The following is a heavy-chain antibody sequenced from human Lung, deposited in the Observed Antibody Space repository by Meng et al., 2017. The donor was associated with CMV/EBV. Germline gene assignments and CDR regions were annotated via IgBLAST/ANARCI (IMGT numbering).Heavy chain of an antibody. J-gene: IGHJ6*02. CDR2: ISSSGTYI. Sequence: GESXKIPCAASGFTFSSYSMNWVRQAPGKGLEWVSSISSSGTYIYYADSVKGRFTISRDNAQNSLYLQMNSLRAEDTAVYYCARDVSPRSSAYFAIYYFYALDVXGQGXTVTVSS. D-gene: IGHD2-21*01. CDR1: GFTFSSYS. V-gene: IGHV3-21*01. CDR3: ARDVSPRSSAYFAIYYFYALDV.